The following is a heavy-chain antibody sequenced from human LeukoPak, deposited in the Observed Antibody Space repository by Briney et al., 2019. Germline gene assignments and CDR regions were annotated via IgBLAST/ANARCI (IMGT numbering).Heavy chain of an antibody. CDR1: GFTVSSDY. Sequence: GGSLRLSCSASGFTVSSDYMSWVRQAPGKGLAWLSVIYSGGTTYSADSVKGRFTISRDNSKNTVYLQMNSLRVEDTAMYYCTRGGSVPATRSFDYWGQGTLVTVSS. D-gene: IGHD6-19*01. CDR3: TRGGSVPATRSFDY. J-gene: IGHJ4*02. V-gene: IGHV3-66*01. CDR2: IYSGGTT.